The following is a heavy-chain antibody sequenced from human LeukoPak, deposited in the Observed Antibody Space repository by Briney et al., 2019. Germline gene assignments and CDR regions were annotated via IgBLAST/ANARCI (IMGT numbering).Heavy chain of an antibody. D-gene: IGHD5-12*01. Sequence: GGSLRLSCAASGFTFRNYAMTWVRQAPGKGLEWVSGISGSGGSIYYADSVKGRFTISRDNFKNTLYLQMNSLRAEGTAVYYCAKSIIVATIADYWGQGTLVTVSS. CDR2: ISGSGGSI. V-gene: IGHV3-23*01. CDR3: AKSIIVATIADY. J-gene: IGHJ4*02. CDR1: GFTFRNYA.